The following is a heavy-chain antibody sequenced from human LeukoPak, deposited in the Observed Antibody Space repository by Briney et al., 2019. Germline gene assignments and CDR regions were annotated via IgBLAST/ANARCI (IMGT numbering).Heavy chain of an antibody. D-gene: IGHD1-26*01. CDR1: GGSISSYY. V-gene: IGHV4-59*05. CDR2: IYYSGST. Sequence: PSETLSLTCTVSGGSISSYYWSWIRQPPGKGLEWIGSIYYSGSTYYNPSLKSRVTISVDTSKNQFSLKLSSVTAADTAVYYCARDGGRLGATFNWGQGTLVTVSS. J-gene: IGHJ4*02. CDR3: ARDGGRLGATFN.